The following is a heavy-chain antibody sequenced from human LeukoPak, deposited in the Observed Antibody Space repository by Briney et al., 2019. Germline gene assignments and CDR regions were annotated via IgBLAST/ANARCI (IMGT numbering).Heavy chain of an antibody. D-gene: IGHD2/OR15-2a*01. J-gene: IGHJ3*02. CDR3: ARDYFRTGKAYDI. CDR2: IYPSGST. Sequence: SETLSLTCKVSGGSISGYYWAWIRQPAGKGLEWIGRIYPSGSTNYNPSLKSRVTMSIDTSTNQFSLNLNSVTAADTAVYYCARDYFRTGKAYDIWGQGTMVTISS. CDR1: GGSISGYY. V-gene: IGHV4-4*07.